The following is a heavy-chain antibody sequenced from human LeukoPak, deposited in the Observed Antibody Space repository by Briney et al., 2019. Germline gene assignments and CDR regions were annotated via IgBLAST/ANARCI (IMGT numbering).Heavy chain of an antibody. CDR2: INPNSGGT. V-gene: IGHV1-2*04. CDR1: GGTFSSYA. D-gene: IGHD1-20*01. CDR3: ARDGVTGTTMGY. Sequence: ASVKVSCKASGGTFSSYAISWVRQAPGQGLEWMGWINPNSGGTNYAQKFQGWVTMTRDTSISTAYMELSRLRSDDTAVYYCARDGVTGTTMGYWGQGTLVTVSS. J-gene: IGHJ4*02.